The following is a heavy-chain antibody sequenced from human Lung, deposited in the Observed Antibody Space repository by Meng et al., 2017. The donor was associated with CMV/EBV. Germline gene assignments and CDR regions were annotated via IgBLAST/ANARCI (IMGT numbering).Heavy chain of an antibody. D-gene: IGHD6-19*01. CDR3: AKGLGTTGWYSPLDS. CDR2: ISAVIDNT. V-gene: IGHV3-23*01. Sequence: GGXXRLSCAASGFTFNKYAMTWVRRAPGKGLEWVSIISAVIDNTYYADSVKGRFTLSRDNSMNTLYLQMHSLRAEDTAIYFCAKGLGTTGWYSPLDSWGRGTXVTVSS. J-gene: IGHJ4*02. CDR1: GFTFNKYA.